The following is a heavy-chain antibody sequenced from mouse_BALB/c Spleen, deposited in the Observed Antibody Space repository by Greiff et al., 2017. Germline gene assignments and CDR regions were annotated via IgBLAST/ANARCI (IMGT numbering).Heavy chain of an antibody. J-gene: IGHJ1*01. CDR2: INPSNGGT. V-gene: IGHV1S81*02. D-gene: IGHD1-1*01. CDR1: GYTFTSYY. Sequence: QVHVKQSGAELVKPGASVKLSCKASGYTFTSYYMYWVKQRPGQGLEWIGEINPSNGGTNFNEKFKSKATLTVDKSSSTAYMQLSSLTSEDSAVYYCTRGYCGSSPHWYFDVWGAGTTVTVSS. CDR3: TRGYCGSSPHWYFDV.